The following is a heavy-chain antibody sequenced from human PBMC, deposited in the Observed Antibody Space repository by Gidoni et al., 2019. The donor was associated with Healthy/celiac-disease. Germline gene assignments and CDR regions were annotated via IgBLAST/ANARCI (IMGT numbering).Heavy chain of an antibody. CDR2: ISWNSGRI. V-gene: IGHV3-9*01. CDR3: AKDRGEGTVKQYFDY. J-gene: IGHJ4*02. D-gene: IGHD4-17*01. Sequence: EVQLVESGGGLVQPCRSLRLSCAASGFTFDDYALHWVRQAPGKGLEWVSGISWNSGRIGYEDYVKGRFTISRDKAKNSLYLQMNSLRAEDKALYYCAKDRGEGTVKQYFDYWGQGTLVTVSS. CDR1: GFTFDDYA.